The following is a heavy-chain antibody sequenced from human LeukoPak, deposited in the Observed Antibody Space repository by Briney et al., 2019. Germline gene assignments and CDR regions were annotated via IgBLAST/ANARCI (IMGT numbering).Heavy chain of an antibody. CDR1: GFTFSSYS. Sequence: GGSLRLSCAASGFTFSSYSMNWVRQAPGKGLEWVSYISSSSSTIYYADSVKGRFTISRDNAKNSLYLQMNSLRAEDTAVYYCASTRAAAGHRHAFDIWGQGTMVTVSS. J-gene: IGHJ3*02. CDR3: ASTRAAAGHRHAFDI. V-gene: IGHV3-48*04. D-gene: IGHD6-13*01. CDR2: ISSSSSTI.